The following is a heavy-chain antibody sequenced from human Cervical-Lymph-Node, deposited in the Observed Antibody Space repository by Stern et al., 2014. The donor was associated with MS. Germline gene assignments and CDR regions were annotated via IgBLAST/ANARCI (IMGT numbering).Heavy chain of an antibody. Sequence: QVQLVQSGAEVKKPGSSVKVSCKASGGTFSSYAISWVRQAPGQGLEWIGGIIPIFGTANYAQKFQGRVTITADESTSTAYMELSSLRSEDTAVYYCAREEMATIFRGFDYWGRGTLVTVSS. CDR3: AREEMATIFRGFDY. D-gene: IGHD5-24*01. CDR1: GGTFSSYA. CDR2: IIPIFGTA. J-gene: IGHJ4*02. V-gene: IGHV1-69*12.